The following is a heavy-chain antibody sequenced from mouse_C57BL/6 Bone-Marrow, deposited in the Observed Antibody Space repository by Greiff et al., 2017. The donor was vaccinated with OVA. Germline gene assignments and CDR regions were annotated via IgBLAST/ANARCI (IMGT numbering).Heavy chain of an antibody. CDR2: INPNNGGT. CDR1: GYTFTDYY. V-gene: IGHV1-26*01. CDR3: ARLIAY. J-gene: IGHJ3*01. Sequence: EVQLQQSGAELVKPGASVKLSCKASGYTFTDYYMNWVKQSHGKSLEWIGDINPNNGGTSYNQKFKGKATLTVDKSSSTAYMELRSLTSEDSAVYYCARLIAYWGQGTLVTVSA.